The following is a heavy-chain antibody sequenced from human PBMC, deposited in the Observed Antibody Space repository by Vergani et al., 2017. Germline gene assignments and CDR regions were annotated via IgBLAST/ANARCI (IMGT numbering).Heavy chain of an antibody. CDR2: ISGSGGST. D-gene: IGHD3-16*01. J-gene: IGHJ3*02. V-gene: IGHV3-23*01. CDR3: AKEYEGGAFDI. Sequence: EVQLLESGGGLIQPGGSLRLSCAASGFTFSSYAVSWVRLAPGKGLEWGSTISGSGGSTYYADSVKGRFTISRDNSKNTLYLQMNSLGAEDTAVYYCAKEYEGGAFDIWGQGTMVTVS. CDR1: GFTFSSYA.